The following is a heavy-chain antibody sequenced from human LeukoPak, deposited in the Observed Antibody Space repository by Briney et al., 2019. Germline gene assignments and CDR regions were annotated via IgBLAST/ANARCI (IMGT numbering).Heavy chain of an antibody. D-gene: IGHD3-3*01. Sequence: GGSLRLSCAASGFTFSSYGMHWVRQAPGKGLEWVAFIRYDGSNKYYADSVKGRFTISRDNSKNTQYLQMNSLRAEDTAVYYCAKDEVFWSHYYYYMDVWGKGTTVTVSS. J-gene: IGHJ6*03. V-gene: IGHV3-30*02. CDR3: AKDEVFWSHYYYYMDV. CDR1: GFTFSSYG. CDR2: IRYDGSNK.